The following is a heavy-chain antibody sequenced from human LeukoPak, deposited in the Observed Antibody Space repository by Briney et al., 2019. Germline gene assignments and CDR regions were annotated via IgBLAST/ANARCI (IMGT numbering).Heavy chain of an antibody. J-gene: IGHJ4*02. CDR3: ARGGIAAADDY. CDR2: ISSSSSYI. V-gene: IGHV3-21*04. D-gene: IGHD6-13*01. Sequence: PGGSLRLSCAASGFTFSSYSMNWVRPAPGKGLEWVSSISSSSSYIYYADSVKGRFTISRDNAKNSLYLQMNSLRAEDTAVYYCARGGIAAADDYWAREPWSPSPQ. CDR1: GFTFSSYS.